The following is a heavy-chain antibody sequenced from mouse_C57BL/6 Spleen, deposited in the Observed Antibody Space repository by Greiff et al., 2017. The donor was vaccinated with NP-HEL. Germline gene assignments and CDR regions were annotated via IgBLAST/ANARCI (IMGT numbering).Heavy chain of an antibody. CDR2: ISSGSSTI. D-gene: IGHD3-3*01. Sequence: EVKLMESGGGLVKPGGSLKLSCAASGFTLSDYGMHWVRQAPEKGLEWVAYISSGSSTIYYADTVKGRFTISRDNAKNTLFLQMTSLRSEDTAMYYCARRDWYAMDYWGQGTSVTVSS. CDR1: GFTLSDYG. V-gene: IGHV5-17*01. CDR3: ARRDWYAMDY. J-gene: IGHJ4*01.